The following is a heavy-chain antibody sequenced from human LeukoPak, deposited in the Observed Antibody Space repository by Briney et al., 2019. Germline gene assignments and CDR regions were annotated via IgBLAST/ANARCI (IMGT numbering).Heavy chain of an antibody. V-gene: IGHV3-43*02. CDR3: AKDLTRGSGWPIDY. CDR2: ISGDGGST. Sequence: PGGSLRLSCAASGFTFGDYAMHWVRQAPGKGLEWVSLISGDGGSTYYADSVKGRFTISRDNSKNSLYLQMNSLRTEDTALYYCAKDLTRGSGWPIDYWGQGTLVTVSS. J-gene: IGHJ4*02. D-gene: IGHD6-19*01. CDR1: GFTFGDYA.